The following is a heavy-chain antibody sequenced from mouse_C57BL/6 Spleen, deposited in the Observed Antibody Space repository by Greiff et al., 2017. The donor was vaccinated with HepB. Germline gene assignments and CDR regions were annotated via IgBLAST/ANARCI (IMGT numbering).Heavy chain of an antibody. CDR2: IYPGDGDT. V-gene: IGHV1-80*01. CDR3: ARSTSTTGAMDY. D-gene: IGHD1-1*01. Sequence: VQLQQSGAELVKPGASVKISCKASGYAFSSYWMNWVKQRPGKGLEWIGQIYPGDGDTNYNGKFKGKATLTADKSSSTAYMQLSSLTSEDSAVYFCARSTSTTGAMDYWGQGTSVTVSS. CDR1: GYAFSSYW. J-gene: IGHJ4*01.